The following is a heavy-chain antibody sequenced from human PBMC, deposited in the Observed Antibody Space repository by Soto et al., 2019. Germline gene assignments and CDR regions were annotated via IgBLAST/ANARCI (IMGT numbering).Heavy chain of an antibody. CDR1: GGSISSSSYY. Sequence: SETLSLTCTVSGGSISSSSYYWGWIRQPPGKGLEWIGSIYYSGSTYYNPSLKSRVTISVDTSKNQFSLKLSSVTAAATAVYYCGGLGSGSGHPLDKSSSRWGQGPLATAPS. D-gene: IGHD6-13*01. V-gene: IGHV4-39*01. J-gene: IGHJ1*01. CDR3: GGLGSGSGHPLDKSSSR. CDR2: IYYSGST.